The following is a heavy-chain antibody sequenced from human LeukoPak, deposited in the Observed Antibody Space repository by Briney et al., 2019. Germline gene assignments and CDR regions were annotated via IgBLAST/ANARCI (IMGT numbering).Heavy chain of an antibody. CDR3: ARARYYGSGSYYIFNWFDP. Sequence: SQTLSLTCTVSGGSISSGGYYWSWIRQPPGKGLEWIGYIYHSGSTYYNPSLKSRVTISVDRSKNQFSLKLSSVTAADTAVYYCARARYYGSGSYYIFNWFDPWGQGTLVTVSS. J-gene: IGHJ5*02. CDR2: IYHSGST. D-gene: IGHD3-10*01. CDR1: GGSISSGGYY. V-gene: IGHV4-30-2*01.